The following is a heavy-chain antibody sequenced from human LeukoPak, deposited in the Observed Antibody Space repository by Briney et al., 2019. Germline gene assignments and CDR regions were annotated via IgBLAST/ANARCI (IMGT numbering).Heavy chain of an antibody. CDR2: IYHSGST. Sequence: SETLSLTCAVSGGSISNNNWWSWVRQPPGKGLEWIGEIYHSGSTNCNPSLKSRVTISVDKSKNQFSLKLSSVTAADTAVYYCAVPSHGDYDDAFDIWGQGTMVTVSS. J-gene: IGHJ3*02. CDR1: GGSISNNNW. D-gene: IGHD4-17*01. CDR3: AVPSHGDYDDAFDI. V-gene: IGHV4-4*02.